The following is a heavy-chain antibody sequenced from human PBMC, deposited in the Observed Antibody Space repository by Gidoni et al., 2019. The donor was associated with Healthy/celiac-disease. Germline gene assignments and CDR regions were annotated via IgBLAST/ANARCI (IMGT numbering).Heavy chain of an antibody. CDR2: ISYDGSNK. V-gene: IGHV3-30*18. CDR1: GFTFSSYG. CDR3: AKDTAGGYYFDY. Sequence: QVQLVESGGGVVQPGRFLRASCAASGFTFSSYGMHWVRQAPGKGLEWVAVISYDGSNKYYADSVKGRFTISRDNSKNTLYLQMNSMGAEDAAVYYCAKDTAGGYYFDYWGQGTLVTVSS. D-gene: IGHD3-16*01. J-gene: IGHJ4*02.